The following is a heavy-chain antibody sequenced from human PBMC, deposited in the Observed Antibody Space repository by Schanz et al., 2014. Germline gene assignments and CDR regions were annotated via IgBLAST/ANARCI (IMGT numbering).Heavy chain of an antibody. CDR2: IYSGDNT. CDR3: ASLIGTTSAHFYGMDV. Sequence: EEQLVESGGGLVQPGGSLRLSCAASGFTVTSYYMSWVRQAQGKGLGWVSVIYSGDNTYYADSVKGRFTISTDNSKTTVYLQMNSLRAEDTAVYFCASLIGTTSAHFYGMDVWGQGTTVTVSS. CDR1: GFTVTSYY. V-gene: IGHV3-53*01. J-gene: IGHJ6*02. D-gene: IGHD1-7*01.